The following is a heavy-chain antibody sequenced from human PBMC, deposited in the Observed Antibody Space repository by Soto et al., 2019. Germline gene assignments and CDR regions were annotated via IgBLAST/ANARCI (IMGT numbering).Heavy chain of an antibody. CDR3: AKSAEYSSSWYDLYYYYGMDV. V-gene: IGHV3-30*18. Sequence: QVQLVESGGGVVQPGRSLRLSCAASGFTFSSYGMHWVRQAPGKGLEWVAVISYDGSNKYYADSVKGRFTISRDNSKNTLYLQMNSLRAEDTAVYYCAKSAEYSSSWYDLYYYYGMDVWGQGTTVTVSS. D-gene: IGHD6-13*01. CDR1: GFTFSSYG. J-gene: IGHJ6*02. CDR2: ISYDGSNK.